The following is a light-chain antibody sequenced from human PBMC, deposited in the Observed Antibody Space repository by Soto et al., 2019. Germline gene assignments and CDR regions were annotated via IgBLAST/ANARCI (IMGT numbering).Light chain of an antibody. CDR3: QQYGSSRT. CDR2: AAS. Sequence: ELVLTQSTGTLSVSPGERATLSGMASQSVSSSYLAWHQQKPGQAPRILIYAASSRATGIPDRFSGSGSATDFPLTISRLAPEDSEVYYCQQYGSSRTFGKGNTVDIK. CDR1: QSVSSSY. V-gene: IGKV3-20*01. J-gene: IGKJ1*01.